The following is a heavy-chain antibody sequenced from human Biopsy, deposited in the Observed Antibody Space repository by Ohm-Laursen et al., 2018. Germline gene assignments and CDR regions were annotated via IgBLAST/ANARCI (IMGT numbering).Heavy chain of an antibody. J-gene: IGHJ6*02. CDR3: AKVHDSGYYYYSMDV. Sequence: SLRLSCAASGFSVSSYDMNWVRQAPGKGLEWISYISETSSHIYDADSVRGRFTVARDIAKNSLYLQLNSLRVEDTAVYYRAKVHDSGYYYYSMDVWGQGTTVTISS. CDR2: ISETSSHI. CDR1: GFSVSSYD. D-gene: IGHD3-16*01. V-gene: IGHV3-21*01.